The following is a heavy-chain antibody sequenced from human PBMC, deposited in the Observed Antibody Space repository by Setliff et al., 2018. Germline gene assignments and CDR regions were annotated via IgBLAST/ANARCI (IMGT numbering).Heavy chain of an antibody. D-gene: IGHD3-10*01. V-gene: IGHV3-74*01. CDR2: INGDATIA. CDR1: GFNFNKYG. Sequence: PGGSLRLSCTVYGFNFNKYGMYWVRQAPGKGLEWVSRINGDATIAHYADSVKGRFTISRDNARNALFLQMSSLRAEDTAVYYCATFGSDPDYWGQGTLVTVSS. J-gene: IGHJ4*02. CDR3: ATFGSDPDY.